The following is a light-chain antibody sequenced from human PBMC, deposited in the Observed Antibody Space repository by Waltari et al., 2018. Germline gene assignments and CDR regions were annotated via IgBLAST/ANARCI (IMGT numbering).Light chain of an antibody. V-gene: IGKV4-1*01. Sequence: DIVMTQSPDSLAVSLGERATINCKSSQSVLYSSNNKNYLAWYLQKPGQPPKLLIYLASTRESGVPDRFSGSGSGTDFTLTISSLQAEDVAVYYCQQYYSTPFTFGGGTKVEIK. CDR1: QSVLYSSNNKNY. CDR2: LAS. CDR3: QQYYSTPFT. J-gene: IGKJ4*01.